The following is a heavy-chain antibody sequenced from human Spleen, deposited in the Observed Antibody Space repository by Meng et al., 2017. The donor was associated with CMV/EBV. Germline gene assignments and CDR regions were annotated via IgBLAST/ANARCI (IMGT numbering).Heavy chain of an antibody. Sequence: GGSLRLSCAASGFTFSSYGMHWVRQAPGKGLEWVAFIRYDGSNKYYADSVKGRFTISRDNSKNTLYLQMNSLRAEDTAVYYFARDQGSSGWGRLYYYSYYGMDVWGQGTTVTVSS. CDR1: GFTFSSYG. CDR3: ARDQGSSGWGRLYYYSYYGMDV. V-gene: IGHV3-30*02. D-gene: IGHD6-19*01. CDR2: IRYDGSNK. J-gene: IGHJ6*02.